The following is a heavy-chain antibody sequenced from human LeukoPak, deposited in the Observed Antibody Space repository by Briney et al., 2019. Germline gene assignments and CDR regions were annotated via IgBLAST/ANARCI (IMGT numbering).Heavy chain of an antibody. D-gene: IGHD6-6*01. CDR2: IYTSGST. Sequence: SETLSLTCTVSGGSISSYYWSCMRQPAGKGLEWIGRIYTSGSTNYNPSLKSRVTMSVDTSRNQFSLKLNSVTAADTAVYYCARSSSIAARRGCLDYWGQGTLVTVSS. V-gene: IGHV4-4*07. CDR3: ARSSSIAARRGCLDY. CDR1: GGSISSYY. J-gene: IGHJ4*02.